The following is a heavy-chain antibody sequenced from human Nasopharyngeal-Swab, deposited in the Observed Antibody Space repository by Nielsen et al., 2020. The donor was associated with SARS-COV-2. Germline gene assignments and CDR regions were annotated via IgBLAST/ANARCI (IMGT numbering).Heavy chain of an antibody. V-gene: IGHV3-21*01. CDR2: ISSSSSYI. Sequence: GESLKISCAASGFIFSSYSMNWVRQAPGKGLEWVSSISSSSSYIYYADSVKGRFTISRDNAKNSLYLQMNSLRAEDTAVYYCARGKAGYCSSTSCYLYFDYWGQGTLVTVSS. J-gene: IGHJ4*02. CDR1: GFIFSSYS. CDR3: ARGKAGYCSSTSCYLYFDY. D-gene: IGHD2-2*01.